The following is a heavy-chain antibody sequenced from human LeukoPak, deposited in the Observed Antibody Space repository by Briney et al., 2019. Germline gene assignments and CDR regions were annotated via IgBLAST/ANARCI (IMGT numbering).Heavy chain of an antibody. Sequence: PGGSLRLSCAASGFTFSSYSMNWVRQAPGKGLEWVSYISSSSSTIYYADSVKGRFTISRDNAKNSLYLQMNSLRAEDTVVYYCARVGSRITIFGVVNSPPDYWGQGTLVTVSS. J-gene: IGHJ4*02. D-gene: IGHD3-3*01. CDR3: ARVGSRITIFGVVNSPPDY. CDR2: ISSSSSTI. V-gene: IGHV3-48*01. CDR1: GFTFSSYS.